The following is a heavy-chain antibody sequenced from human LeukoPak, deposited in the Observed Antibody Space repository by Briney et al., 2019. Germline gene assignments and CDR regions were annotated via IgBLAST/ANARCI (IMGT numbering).Heavy chain of an antibody. CDR3: ARDQYDSVWGSHRPYFDF. Sequence: ASVKVSCKASGYTFSSSAISWVRQAPGQGLEWMGWISVYTGNPEYAQKFRGRVIMTTDTSTSTAYMELRSLRFDDTAVYYCARDQYDSVWGSHRPYFDFWGQGTLVTVSS. V-gene: IGHV1-18*01. CDR1: GYTFSSSA. D-gene: IGHD3-16*02. CDR2: ISVYTGNP. J-gene: IGHJ4*02.